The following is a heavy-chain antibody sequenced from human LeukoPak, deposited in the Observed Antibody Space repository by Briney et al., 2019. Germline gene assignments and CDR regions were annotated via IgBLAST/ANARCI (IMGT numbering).Heavy chain of an antibody. V-gene: IGHV3-48*03. CDR2: ISSSGSTI. Sequence: GGSLRLSCAASGFTFSSYEMNWVRQAPGKGLEWVSYISSSGSTIYYAYSVKGRFTIYRDNAKNSLYLQMNSLRAEDTAVYYCARALFSSSSWFLDSWGQGTLVTVSS. J-gene: IGHJ4*02. CDR1: GFTFSSYE. CDR3: ARALFSSSSWFLDS. D-gene: IGHD6-13*01.